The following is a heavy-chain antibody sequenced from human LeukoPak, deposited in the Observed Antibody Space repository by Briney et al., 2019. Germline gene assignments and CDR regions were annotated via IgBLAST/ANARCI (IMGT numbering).Heavy chain of an antibody. D-gene: IGHD3-22*01. CDR3: ATRGGGGDSPDY. V-gene: IGHV4-39*07. CDR1: GGSISSSSYY. J-gene: IGHJ4*02. CDR2: IYYSGST. Sequence: SETLSLTCTVSGGSISSSSYYWGWIRQPPGKGLEWIGSIYYSGSTYYNPSLKSRVTISVDTSKNQFSLKLSSVTAADTAVYYCATRGGGGDSPDYWGQGTLVTVSS.